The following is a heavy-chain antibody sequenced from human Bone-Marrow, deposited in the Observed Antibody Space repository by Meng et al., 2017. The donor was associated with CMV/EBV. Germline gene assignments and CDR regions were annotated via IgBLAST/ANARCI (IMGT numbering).Heavy chain of an antibody. CDR3: ARDRTTRYCSITTCYRESYGWAH. V-gene: IGHV3-30-3*01. J-gene: IGHJ4*02. D-gene: IGHD2-2*01. CDR1: GVTFSNYV. Sequence: GESLKIACAAPGVTFSNYVMHWVRQAPGKGLEWLTVISYDGSNKHYADSVKGRFTISRDNSRNTLYLQINSLRSEDTAVYYCARDRTTRYCSITTCYRESYGWAHWGQGTQVTVSS. CDR2: ISYDGSNK.